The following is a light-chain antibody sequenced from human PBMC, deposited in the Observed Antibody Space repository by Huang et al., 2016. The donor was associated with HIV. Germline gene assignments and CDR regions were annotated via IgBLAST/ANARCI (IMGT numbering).Light chain of an antibody. Sequence: IQLTQFPSSLSASVGDRVTITCRASQGICSDLAWYQQKPEKVPNLLIYAASTLQSEVPARFSGGGAGRDFTLTISSRQPEDVATYYCRQLNSYPSLTVGRGTKVGIK. J-gene: IGKJ4*01. CDR1: QGICSD. CDR3: RQLNSYPSLT. CDR2: AAS. V-gene: IGKV1-9*01.